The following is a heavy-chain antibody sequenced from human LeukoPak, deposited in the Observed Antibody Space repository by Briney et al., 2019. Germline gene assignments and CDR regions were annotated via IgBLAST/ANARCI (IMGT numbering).Heavy chain of an antibody. D-gene: IGHD2-15*01. CDR1: GYTFTSYH. Sequence: GASVKVSCKASGYTFTSYHINWVRQAPGQGLEWMGWMNPHSGKTGFAQKFQGRVRFTGDNPGSTAYMEVSSLRSEDTAVYFCARGLYRYSDPNDWFDPWGQGTLVTVSS. CDR2: MNPHSGKT. CDR3: ARGLYRYSDPNDWFDP. V-gene: IGHV1-8*01. J-gene: IGHJ5*02.